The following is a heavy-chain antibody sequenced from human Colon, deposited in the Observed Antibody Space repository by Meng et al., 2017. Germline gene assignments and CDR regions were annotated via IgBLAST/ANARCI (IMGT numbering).Heavy chain of an antibody. V-gene: IGHV4-4*02. D-gene: IGHD1-14*01. CDR2: IFQSGTT. CDR3: AKAAAYNLDI. Sequence: HVQFGAPGPARVQPSGTLSLTCAVTGVSLRSALWWARVRQPPGKGVECIGEIFQSGTTNYNPSLKSRVTIKVDKSKNHLSLSLSSVTAEYTAVYYCAKAAAYNLDIWGQGTLVTVSS. J-gene: IGHJ4*02. CDR1: GVSLRSALW.